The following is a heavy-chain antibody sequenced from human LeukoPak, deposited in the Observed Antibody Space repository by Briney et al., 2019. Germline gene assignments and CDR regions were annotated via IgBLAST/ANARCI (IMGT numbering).Heavy chain of an antibody. J-gene: IGHJ4*02. D-gene: IGHD6-13*01. V-gene: IGHV4-59*08. CDR3: ARHSNPGIAAAGTFDY. Sequence: SETLSLTCTVSGVSISSYYWSWIRQPPGKGLEWIGYINYSGSTNYNPSLKSRVTISVDTSKNQFSLKLSSVPAADTAVYYCARHSNPGIAAAGTFDYWGQGTLVTVSS. CDR2: INYSGST. CDR1: GVSISSYY.